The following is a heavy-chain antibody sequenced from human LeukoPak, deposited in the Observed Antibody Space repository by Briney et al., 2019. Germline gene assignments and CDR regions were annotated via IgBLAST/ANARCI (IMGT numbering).Heavy chain of an antibody. J-gene: IGHJ3*02. D-gene: IGHD3-16*01. Sequence: PGGSLRLSCAASGFTFSSYSMNWVRQAPGKGLEWVSYISSSSTIYYADSVKGRFTISRDNAKNSLYLQMNSLRAEDTAVYYCARDSLWVLPYGVGAFDIWGQGTMVTVSS. CDR1: GFTFSSYS. V-gene: IGHV3-48*01. CDR2: ISSSSTI. CDR3: ARDSLWVLPYGVGAFDI.